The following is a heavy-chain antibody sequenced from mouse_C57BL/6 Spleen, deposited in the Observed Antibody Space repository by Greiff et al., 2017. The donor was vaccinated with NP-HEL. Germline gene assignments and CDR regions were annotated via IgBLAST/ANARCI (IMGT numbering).Heavy chain of an antibody. Sequence: EVQGVESGGGLVKPGGSLKLSCAASGFTFSSYAMSWVRQTPEKRLEWVATISDGGSYTYYPDNVKGRFTISRDNAKNNLYLQMSHLKSEDTAMYYCARDQLRLRTFAYWGQGTLVTVSA. CDR1: GFTFSSYA. CDR3: ARDQLRLRTFAY. CDR2: ISDGGSYT. D-gene: IGHD3-2*02. V-gene: IGHV5-4*01. J-gene: IGHJ3*01.